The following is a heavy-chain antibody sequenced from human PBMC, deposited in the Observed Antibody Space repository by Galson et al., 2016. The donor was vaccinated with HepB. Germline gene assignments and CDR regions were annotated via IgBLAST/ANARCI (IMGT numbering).Heavy chain of an antibody. V-gene: IGHV4-59*01. Sequence: SETLSLTCTVSGGSISSYYWSWIRQPPGKGLEWIGYIDSNGITNYHSALKSRVTMSLDTSKNQLSLNLTSVTAADTAVFYCARDGAVAGTIDPWGQGTLVTVSS. J-gene: IGHJ5*02. CDR3: ARDGAVAGTIDP. D-gene: IGHD6-19*01. CDR2: IDSNGIT. CDR1: GGSISSYY.